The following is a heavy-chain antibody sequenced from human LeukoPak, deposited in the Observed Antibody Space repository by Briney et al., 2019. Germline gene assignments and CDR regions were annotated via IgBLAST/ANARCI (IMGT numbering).Heavy chain of an antibody. V-gene: IGHV1-69*13. CDR1: GGTFSSTT. CDR3: ARGWLAETTVVTPYNY. J-gene: IGHJ4*02. D-gene: IGHD2-21*02. Sequence: GASVKVSCKASGGTFSSTTINWVRQAPGQGLEWMGGITPIFRTPNYAQKFQGRVTITAVESMSTAYMELSSLRSEDTAVYYCARGWLAETTVVTPYNYRGQGTLVTVSS. CDR2: ITPIFRTP.